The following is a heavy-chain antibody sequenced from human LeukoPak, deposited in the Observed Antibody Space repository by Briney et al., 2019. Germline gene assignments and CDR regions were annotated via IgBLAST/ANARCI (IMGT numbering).Heavy chain of an antibody. CDR2: IYYSGTT. CDR1: GGSISGHY. J-gene: IGHJ3*02. Sequence: SETLSLICTVSGGSISGHYWSWIRQPPGKGLELIGYIYYSGTTNYNSSLESRLTISLDMSKNQFSLRLASVTAADTAVYSCARGGGPDAFDIWGQGTMVSVS. CDR3: ARGGGPDAFDI. V-gene: IGHV4-59*11. D-gene: IGHD6-25*01.